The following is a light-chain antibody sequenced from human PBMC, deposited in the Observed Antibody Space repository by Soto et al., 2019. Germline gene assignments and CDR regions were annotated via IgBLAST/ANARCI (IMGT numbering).Light chain of an antibody. CDR3: QQYNSWPPIT. J-gene: IGKJ5*01. CDR1: ESVSRN. V-gene: IGKV3-15*01. CDR2: DAS. Sequence: EIVLTQSPGTLSLPPGERATLSCRASESVSRNLAWYQQKPGQAPRLLIYDASTRATGIPDRFSGGGSGTEFTLTISSLQSEDFVVYYCQQYNSWPPITFGQGTRLEIK.